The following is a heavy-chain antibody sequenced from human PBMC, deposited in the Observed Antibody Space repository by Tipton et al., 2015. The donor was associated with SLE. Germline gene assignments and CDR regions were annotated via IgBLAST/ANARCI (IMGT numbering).Heavy chain of an antibody. V-gene: IGHV4-59*11. D-gene: IGHD2/OR15-2a*01. CDR1: GDSISRHY. CDR2: VYDTGNT. J-gene: IGHJ4*02. Sequence: TLSLTCTVSGDSISRHYWTWIRQPPGKGLEWIGYVYDTGNTHYDPSLKSRSTISIDTSKNQFSLRLSSVTAADAGVYYCARRGDWQYYFPSWGPGTLVTVS. CDR3: ARRGDWQYYFPS.